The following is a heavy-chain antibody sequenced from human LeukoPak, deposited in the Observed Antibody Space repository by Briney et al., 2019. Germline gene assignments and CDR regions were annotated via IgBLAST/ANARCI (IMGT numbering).Heavy chain of an antibody. CDR3: AKGGYRYSSGWDAEYFQH. CDR2: ISGSGGST. V-gene: IGHV3-23*01. J-gene: IGHJ1*01. D-gene: IGHD6-19*01. CDR1: GFIFRSYA. Sequence: GGSLRLSCAASGFIFRSYAMSWVRQAPGKGLEWVSAISGSGGSTYYADSVKGRFTISKDNSKNTLYLQMNSLRAEDTAVYYCAKGGYRYSSGWDAEYFQHWGQGTLVTVSS.